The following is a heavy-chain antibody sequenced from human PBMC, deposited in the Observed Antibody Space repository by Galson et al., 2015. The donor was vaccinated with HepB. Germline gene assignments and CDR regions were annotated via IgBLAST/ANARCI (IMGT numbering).Heavy chain of an antibody. V-gene: IGHV3-30*04. CDR1: GFTFSSYA. Sequence: SLRLSCAASGFTFSSYAMHWVRQAPGKGLEWVAVISYDGSNKYYADSVKGRFTISRDNSKNTLYLQMNSLRAEDTAVYYCARASAYVDAFDIWGQGTMVTVSS. J-gene: IGHJ3*02. D-gene: IGHD3-10*02. CDR2: ISYDGSNK. CDR3: ARASAYVDAFDI.